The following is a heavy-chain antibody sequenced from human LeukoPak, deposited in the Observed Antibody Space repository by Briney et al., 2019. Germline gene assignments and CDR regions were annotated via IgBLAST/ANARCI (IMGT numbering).Heavy chain of an antibody. V-gene: IGHV1-18*01. D-gene: IGHD3-22*01. CDR1: GYTFTSYG. CDR3: ARVVDYYDSSGGYYFDY. Sequence: ASVKVSCKASGYTFTSYGISWVRQAPGQGLEWMGWISAYNGNTNYAQKLQGRVTMTTDTSTSTAYMELRSLRSDDTAVYYCARVVDYYDSSGGYYFDYGGKGTLGTVS. J-gene: IGHJ4*02. CDR2: ISAYNGNT.